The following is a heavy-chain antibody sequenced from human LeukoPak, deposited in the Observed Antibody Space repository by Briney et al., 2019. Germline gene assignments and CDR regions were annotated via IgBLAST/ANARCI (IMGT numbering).Heavy chain of an antibody. V-gene: IGHV1-8*03. J-gene: IGHJ4*02. CDR1: GYTFTSYD. CDR3: ARVFGYCSSTSCYSPFDY. D-gene: IGHD2-2*03. Sequence: GASVKVSCKASGYTFTSYDIHWVRQATGQGLEWMGWMNPNSGNTGYAQKFQGRVTITKDTSISTACMELSSLRSEDTAVYYCARVFGYCSSTSCYSPFDYWGQGTLVTVSS. CDR2: MNPNSGNT.